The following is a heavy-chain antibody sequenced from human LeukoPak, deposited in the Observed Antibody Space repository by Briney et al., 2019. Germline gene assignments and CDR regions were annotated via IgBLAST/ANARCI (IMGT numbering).Heavy chain of an antibody. CDR1: GFTFDDYA. Sequence: GGSLRLSCAASGFTFDDYAMHWVRQAPGKGLEWVSSISSSSSYIYYADSVKGRFTISRDDAENSLYLQMNSLRAEDTAVYYCARDRHSGNYLGKVDYWGQGTLVTVSS. D-gene: IGHD1-26*01. V-gene: IGHV3-21*01. CDR3: ARDRHSGNYLGKVDY. CDR2: ISSSSSYI. J-gene: IGHJ4*02.